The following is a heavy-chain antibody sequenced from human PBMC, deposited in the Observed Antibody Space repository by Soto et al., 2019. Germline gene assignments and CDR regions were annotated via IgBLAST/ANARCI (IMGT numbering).Heavy chain of an antibody. D-gene: IGHD4-17*01. CDR2: MSGSGDRS. CDR1: GFTFSSYG. V-gene: IGHV3-23*01. CDR3: AKALYSDYELTTFDY. Sequence: EVQLLESGGGLAQPGNFLRLSCAASGFTFSSYGMSWVRQAPGKGLEWVSAMSGSGDRSYYTESVKGRFIISRDNSKSTLYLHMSNLRAEDTAVYYCAKALYSDYELTTFDYWGQGSLVTVSS. J-gene: IGHJ4*02.